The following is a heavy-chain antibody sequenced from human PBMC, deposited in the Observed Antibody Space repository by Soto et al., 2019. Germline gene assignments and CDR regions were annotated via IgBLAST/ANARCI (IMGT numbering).Heavy chain of an antibody. J-gene: IGHJ4*02. CDR2: IFYSGDT. CDR3: ARGSGWYLY. D-gene: IGHD6-19*01. V-gene: IGHV4-59*01. Sequence: SETLSLTCTVSGGSISSYFWSWIRQPPGKGLEWIGYIFYSGDTNYNPSLKSRVTISVDTSKNQFSLKLSSVTAADTAVYYCARGSGWYLYWGQGTLVTVSS. CDR1: GGSISSYF.